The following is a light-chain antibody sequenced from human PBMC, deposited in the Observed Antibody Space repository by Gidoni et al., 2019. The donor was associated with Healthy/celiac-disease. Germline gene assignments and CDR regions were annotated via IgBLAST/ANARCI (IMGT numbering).Light chain of an antibody. CDR1: CSNIGSNT. CDR3: AAWDDSLNGPWV. J-gene: IGLJ3*02. CDR2: SNN. Sequence: QSVLTQPPSASGTPGQRVTISCSGSCSNIGSNTVNWYQQLPGTAPKLLIYSNNQRPSGVPDRFSGSKSGTSASLAISGLQSEDEADYYCAAWDDSLNGPWVFGGGTKLTVL. V-gene: IGLV1-44*01.